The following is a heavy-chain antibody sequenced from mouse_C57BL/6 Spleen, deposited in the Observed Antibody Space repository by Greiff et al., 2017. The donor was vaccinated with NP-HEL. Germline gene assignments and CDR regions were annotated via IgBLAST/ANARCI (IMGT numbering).Heavy chain of an antibody. D-gene: IGHD4-1*01. CDR1: GYAFTNYL. CDR2: INPGSGGT. J-gene: IGHJ2*01. Sequence: QVQLQQSGAELVRPGTSVKVSCKASGYAFTNYLIEWVKQRPGQGLEWIGVINPGSGGTNYNEKFKGKATLTADKSSSTAYMQLSSLTSEDSAVYFCARERTLGSFDYWGQGTTLTVSS. CDR3: ARERTLGSFDY. V-gene: IGHV1-54*01.